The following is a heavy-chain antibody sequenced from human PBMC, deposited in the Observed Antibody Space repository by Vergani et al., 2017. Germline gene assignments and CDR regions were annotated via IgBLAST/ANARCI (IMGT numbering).Heavy chain of an antibody. Sequence: EVQLLESGGGLVQPGGSRRLSCAGAGFTFDTYNMAYVRQAPGKGLEWVATISSGGGAIFYADSVKGLFTISRDKSKKTLFLQMNSLKDEDTAVYYCTTAWGLYYLHGEYFQYWGRGTLVSVSS. CDR2: ISSGGGAI. V-gene: IGHV3-23*01. J-gene: IGHJ1*01. CDR3: TTAWGLYYLHGEYFQY. CDR1: GFTFDTYN. D-gene: IGHD3-10*01.